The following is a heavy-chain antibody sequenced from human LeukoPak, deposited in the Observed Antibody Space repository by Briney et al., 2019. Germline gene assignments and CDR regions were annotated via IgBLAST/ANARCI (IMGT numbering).Heavy chain of an antibody. CDR3: AREAFGFSYSER. CDR2: ISGSGDST. D-gene: IGHD3-10*01. CDR1: GFTFSSYA. Sequence: PGGSLRLSCAASGFTFSSYAMSWVRQAPGKGLEWVSGISGSGDSTYYADSVKGRFTISRDNSKNTLYLQMNSLRAEDTAVYYCAREAFGFSYSERWGQGTLVTVSS. V-gene: IGHV3-23*01. J-gene: IGHJ4*02.